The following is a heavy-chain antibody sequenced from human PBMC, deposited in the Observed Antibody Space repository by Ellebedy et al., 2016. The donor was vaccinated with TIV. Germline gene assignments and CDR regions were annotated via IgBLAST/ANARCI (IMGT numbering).Heavy chain of an antibody. Sequence: SETLSLXXAVYGGSFSGYYWSWIRQPPGKGLEWIGEINHSGSTNYNPSLKSRVTISVDTSKNQFSLKLSSVTAADTAVYYCARVYSSSRRVYYYYMDVWGKGPRSPSP. CDR3: ARVYSSSRRVYYYYMDV. V-gene: IGHV4-34*01. CDR1: GGSFSGYY. J-gene: IGHJ6*03. CDR2: INHSGST. D-gene: IGHD6-6*01.